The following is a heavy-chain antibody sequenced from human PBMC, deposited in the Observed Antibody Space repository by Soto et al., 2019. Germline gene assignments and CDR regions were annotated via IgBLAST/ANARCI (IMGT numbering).Heavy chain of an antibody. V-gene: IGHV4-31*03. CDR2: IYYSGST. J-gene: IGHJ4*02. CDR3: ASTMVRGVPFDY. D-gene: IGHD3-10*01. CDR1: GGSISSGGYY. Sequence: SETLSLTCTVSGGSISSGGYYWSWIRQHPGKGLEWIGYIYYSGSTYYNPSLKSRVTISVDTSKNQFSLKLSSVTAADTAVYYCASTMVRGVPFDYWGQGTLVTVSS.